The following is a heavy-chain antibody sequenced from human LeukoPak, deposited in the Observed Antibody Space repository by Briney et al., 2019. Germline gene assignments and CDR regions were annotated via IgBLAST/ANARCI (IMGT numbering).Heavy chain of an antibody. CDR3: ARWGVPTARLEVSFDY. J-gene: IGHJ4*02. D-gene: IGHD3-10*01. Sequence: SETLSLTCIVSGGSISSGGYYWRWIRQPPGKGLEWIGYIYHSGSAYYNPSLESRVTISLDRSKNQFSLKLSSVTAADTAVYYCARWGVPTARLEVSFDYGGQETLLTVSS. V-gene: IGHV4-30-2*01. CDR2: IYHSGSA. CDR1: GGSISSGGYY.